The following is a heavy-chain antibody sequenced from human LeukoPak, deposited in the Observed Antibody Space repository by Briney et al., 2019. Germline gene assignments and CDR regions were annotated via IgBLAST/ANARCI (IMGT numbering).Heavy chain of an antibody. D-gene: IGHD1-26*01. J-gene: IGHJ4*02. CDR2: IKQDGSEK. Sequence: GGSLRLSCAATGIILSSYWMSWVRQAPGKGLEWVANIKQDGSEKWYVDSVKGRFTISRDNAKNSLYLQMNSLRAEDTAVYYCAKGLSGSYYFDYWGQGTLVTVSS. CDR1: GIILSSYW. CDR3: AKGLSGSYYFDY. V-gene: IGHV3-7*03.